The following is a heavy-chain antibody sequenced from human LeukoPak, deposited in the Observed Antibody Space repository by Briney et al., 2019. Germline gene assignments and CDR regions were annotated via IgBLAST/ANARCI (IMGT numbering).Heavy chain of an antibody. V-gene: IGHV3-23*01. CDR2: ISGSGGST. CDR1: GFTFSSYA. Sequence: TGGSLRLSCAASGFTFSSYAMSWVRQAPGKGLEWVSAISGSGGSTYYADSVKGRFTISRDNSKNTLYLQMNSLRAEDTAVYYCAKDGYSYGYTYYFDYWGQGTLVTVSS. CDR3: AKDGYSYGYTYYFDY. J-gene: IGHJ4*02. D-gene: IGHD5-18*01.